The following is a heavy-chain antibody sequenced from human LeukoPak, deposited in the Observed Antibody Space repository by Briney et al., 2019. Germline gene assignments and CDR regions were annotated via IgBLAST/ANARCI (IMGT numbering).Heavy chain of an antibody. J-gene: IGHJ5*02. D-gene: IGHD2-2*01. V-gene: IGHV4-59*11. Sequence: SEPLSLPCTLSVDSISSHHWSWIRHSPGGGVVGIGYIYYSGSTNHNTSLKSRVTISVDTSKNKFSLKLSSMTAADTAVYYCARRHQLVIGLWFDPWGQGALVTVSS. CDR3: ARRHQLVIGLWFDP. CDR2: IYYSGST. CDR1: VDSISSHH.